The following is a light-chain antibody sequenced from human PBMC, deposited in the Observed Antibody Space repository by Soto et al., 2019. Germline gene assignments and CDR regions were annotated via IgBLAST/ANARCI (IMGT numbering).Light chain of an antibody. CDR1: SNDVGSYNL. V-gene: IGLV2-23*02. CDR3: CSYAGSSTPWV. J-gene: IGLJ3*02. CDR2: EVS. Sequence: QSALTQPASVSGSPGQSITISCTGTSNDVGSYNLVSWYQQHPGKAPKLMIYEVSKRPSGVSNRFSGSKSGNTASLTIPGLQAEDEADYYCCSYAGSSTPWVFGGGTKLTVL.